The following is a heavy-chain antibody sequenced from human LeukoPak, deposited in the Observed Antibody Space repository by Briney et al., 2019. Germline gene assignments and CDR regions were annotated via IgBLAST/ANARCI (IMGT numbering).Heavy chain of an antibody. Sequence: SETLSLTCTVSGDSISSGRYYWSWIRQPAGKGLEWIGRIYTSGSTDYNPSLKSRVTISVGTSKNQFSLKLSSVTAADTAVYYCAREGYVEELDYWGQGTLVTVSS. CDR3: AREGYVEELDY. CDR1: GDSISSGRYY. J-gene: IGHJ4*02. CDR2: IYTSGST. V-gene: IGHV4-61*02. D-gene: IGHD5-12*01.